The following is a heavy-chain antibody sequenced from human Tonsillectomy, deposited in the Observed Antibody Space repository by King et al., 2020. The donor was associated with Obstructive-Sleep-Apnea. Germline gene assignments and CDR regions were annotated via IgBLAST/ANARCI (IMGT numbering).Heavy chain of an antibody. D-gene: IGHD5-12*01. CDR3: AREEIREWLRGNMDV. V-gene: IGHV3-21*01. CDR2: ISSSGSYI. Sequence: DVQLVESGGGLVKPGGSLRLSCAASGFTFSIYSMNWVRQAPGKGLEWVSLISSSGSYIHYADSVKGRFTISRDNAKNSLDLQMNSLRAEDTAVYYCAREEIREWLRGNMDVWGQGTTVTVSS. J-gene: IGHJ6*02. CDR1: GFTFSIYS.